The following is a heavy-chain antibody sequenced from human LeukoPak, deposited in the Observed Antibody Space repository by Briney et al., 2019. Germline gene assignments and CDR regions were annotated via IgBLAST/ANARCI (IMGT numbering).Heavy chain of an antibody. CDR1: GYTFTSYD. J-gene: IGHJ4*02. CDR2: MNPNSGNT. V-gene: IGHV1-8*03. CDR3: ARVRRPYYYDSSGYYFGY. Sequence: GASVKVSCKASGYTFTSYDINWVRQATGQGLEWMGWMNPNSGNTGYAQKFQGRVTITRNTSISTAYMELSSLRSEDTAVYYCARVRRPYYYDSSGYYFGYWGQGTLVTVSS. D-gene: IGHD3-22*01.